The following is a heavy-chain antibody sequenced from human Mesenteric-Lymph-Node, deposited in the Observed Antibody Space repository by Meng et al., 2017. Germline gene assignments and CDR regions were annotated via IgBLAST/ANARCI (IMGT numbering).Heavy chain of an antibody. CDR2: IDGDGRRT. Sequence: GGSLRLSCAASGFTFSSYWMYWVRQTPGKGLVWVSRIDGDGRRTNYADSVMGRFTISRDNAKNTLYLQMNSLRAEDTAVYYCARGAKPTYYYDSSGYYYGGYNWFDPWGQGTLVTVSS. J-gene: IGHJ5*02. CDR3: ARGAKPTYYYDSSGYYYGGYNWFDP. CDR1: GFTFSSYW. D-gene: IGHD3-22*01. V-gene: IGHV3-74*01.